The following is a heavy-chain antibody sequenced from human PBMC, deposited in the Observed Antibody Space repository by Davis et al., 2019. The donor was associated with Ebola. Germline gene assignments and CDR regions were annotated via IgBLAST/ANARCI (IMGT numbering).Heavy chain of an antibody. J-gene: IGHJ6*03. CDR2: IRYDGSNK. CDR3: AKKQWLVGDYYYYMDV. V-gene: IGHV3-30*02. D-gene: IGHD6-19*01. Sequence: GESLKISCAASGFTFSSYGMHWVRQAPGKGLEWAAFIRYDGSNKYYADSVKGRFTISRDNSKNTLYLQMNSLRAEDTAVYYCAKKQWLVGDYYYYMDVWGKGTTVTVSS. CDR1: GFTFSSYG.